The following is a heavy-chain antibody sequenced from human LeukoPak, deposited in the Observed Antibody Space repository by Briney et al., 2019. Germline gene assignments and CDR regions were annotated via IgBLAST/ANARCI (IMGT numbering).Heavy chain of an antibody. CDR3: AREYYYDSGA. V-gene: IGHV3-66*01. D-gene: IGHD3-10*01. CDR2: IYSGGTT. CDR1: GFKINDKY. J-gene: IGHJ3*01. Sequence: PGGSLRLSCAASGFKINDKYMSWVRQAPGKGLEWVSVIYSGGTTYYADSVEGRFTMSRDKSKNTVYLQMNSLRVEDTAVYYCAREYYYDSGAWGQGTMVTVSS.